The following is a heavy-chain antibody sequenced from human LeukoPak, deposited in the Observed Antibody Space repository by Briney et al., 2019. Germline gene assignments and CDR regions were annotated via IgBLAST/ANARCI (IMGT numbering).Heavy chain of an antibody. J-gene: IGHJ6*03. Sequence: GRSLRLSCAASGFTFSSYGMHWVRQAPGKGLEWVAVIWYDGSNKYYADSVKGRFTISRDNSKNTLYLQMNSLRAEDTAVYYCARARGEDTAMVRSYYYYYMDVWGKGTTVTVS. V-gene: IGHV3-33*01. D-gene: IGHD5-18*01. CDR3: ARARGEDTAMVRSYYYYYMDV. CDR2: IWYDGSNK. CDR1: GFTFSSYG.